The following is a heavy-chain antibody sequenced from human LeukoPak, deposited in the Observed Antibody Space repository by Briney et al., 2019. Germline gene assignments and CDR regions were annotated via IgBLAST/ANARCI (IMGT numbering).Heavy chain of an antibody. V-gene: IGHV3-72*01. CDR1: GFTFSGYY. Sequence: ETGGSLRLSCATSGFTFSGYYMDWVRQAPGKGLEWVGHIRHKADNYITEYAASVKGRFTISRDDSKSSVYLQMNSLRAEDTAVYYCHIWSGDYWGQGTLVTVSS. D-gene: IGHD2-21*01. J-gene: IGHJ4*02. CDR3: HIWSGDY. CDR2: IRHKADNYIT.